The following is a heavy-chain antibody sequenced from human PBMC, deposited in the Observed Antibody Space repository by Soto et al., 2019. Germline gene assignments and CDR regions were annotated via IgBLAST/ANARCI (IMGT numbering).Heavy chain of an antibody. CDR2: IIPILGTT. CDR3: AAGGKNGYLK. D-gene: IGHD5-12*01. V-gene: IGHV1-69*01. CDR1: RDTFNSYA. J-gene: IGHJ4*02. Sequence: QVQLVQSGAEVREPGSSVTVSCKTSRDTFNSYAITWVRKAPGQGLEWMGGIIPILGTTKYAQKFQGRVTMTADESTSTAYMELSSLRFEDRAVYYCAAGGKNGYLKWGQGTQVTVSS.